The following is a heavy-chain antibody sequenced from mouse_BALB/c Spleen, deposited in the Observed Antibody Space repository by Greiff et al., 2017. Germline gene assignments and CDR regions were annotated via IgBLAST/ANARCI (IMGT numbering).Heavy chain of an antibody. J-gene: IGHJ4*01. V-gene: IGHV5-4*02. CDR1: GFTFSDYY. Sequence: VQLKESGGGLVKPGGSLKLSCAASGFTFSDYYMYWVRQTPEKRLEWVATISDGGSYTYYPDSVKGRFTISRDNAKNNLYLQMSSLKSEDTAMYYCATKTGTDAMDYWGQGTSVTVSS. CDR2: ISDGGSYT. D-gene: IGHD4-1*01. CDR3: ATKTGTDAMDY.